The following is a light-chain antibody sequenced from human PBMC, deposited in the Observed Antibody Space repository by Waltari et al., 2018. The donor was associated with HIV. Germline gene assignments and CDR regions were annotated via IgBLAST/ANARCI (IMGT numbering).Light chain of an antibody. CDR1: NIGSKR. CDR2: DES. CDR3: QVWDKSLDQVV. Sequence: SSALTQSPSVSVAPGRTARITCEGHNIGSKRVNWYQKKTGQAPIVVIYDESDRPSGYTGSFSGYSSGNTATLTIRGVEAGDEADYYCQVWDKSLDQVVFGGGTRVTVL. V-gene: IGLV3-21*01. J-gene: IGLJ2*01.